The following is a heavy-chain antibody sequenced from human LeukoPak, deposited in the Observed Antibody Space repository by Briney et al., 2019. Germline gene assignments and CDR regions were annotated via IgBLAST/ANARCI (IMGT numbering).Heavy chain of an antibody. D-gene: IGHD3-10*01. CDR2: ISSSSSYI. CDR3: ARGLWFGSKGDY. CDR1: GFTFSSYS. J-gene: IGHJ4*02. V-gene: IGHV3-21*01. Sequence: PGGSLRLSCAASGFTFSSYSMNWVRQAPGKGLEWVSSISSSSSYIYYADSVKGRFTFSRDNAKNSLYLQMNSLRAEDTAVYYCARGLWFGSKGDYWGQGTLVTVSS.